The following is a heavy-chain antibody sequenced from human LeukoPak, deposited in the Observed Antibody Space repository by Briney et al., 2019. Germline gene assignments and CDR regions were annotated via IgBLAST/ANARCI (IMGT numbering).Heavy chain of an antibody. V-gene: IGHV1-2*02. CDR1: GYTFTAYY. CDR3: ARSADGYTCGHFDF. J-gene: IGHJ4*02. Sequence: ASVKVSCKASGYTFTAYYMHWLRQAPAQGLEWMGWINPHTGDTNYAQNFQCRVTMNRDTSISTAYMELSSLRSDDTAVYYCARSADGYTCGHFDFWGQGTLVTVSS. D-gene: IGHD5-18*01. CDR2: INPHTGDT.